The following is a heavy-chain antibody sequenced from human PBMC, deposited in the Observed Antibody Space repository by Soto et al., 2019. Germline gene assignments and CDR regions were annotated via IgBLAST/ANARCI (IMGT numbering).Heavy chain of an antibody. J-gene: IGHJ6*02. V-gene: IGHV3-23*01. Sequence: GGSLRLSCAASGFTLNKYVMRWVRQAPGKGLEWVSSISGSGDYTNYADSVKGRFTISRDNSKGTVFLEMNSLSAEDTAFYYCARGYGVSGSYKLAMDVWGQGTTVTVSS. D-gene: IGHD3-10*01. CDR3: ARGYGVSGSYKLAMDV. CDR1: GFTLNKYV. CDR2: ISGSGDYT.